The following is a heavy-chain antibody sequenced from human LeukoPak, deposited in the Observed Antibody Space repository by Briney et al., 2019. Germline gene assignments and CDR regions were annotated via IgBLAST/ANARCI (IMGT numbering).Heavy chain of an antibody. CDR1: GFTFRSYA. CDR2: ISYDGSNK. Sequence: PGGSLRLSCAASGFTFRSYAMHWVRQAPGKGLEWVAVISYDGSNKYYADSVKGRFTISRDNSKNTLYLQMNSLRAEDPAVYYCAGSPFLYYYGMDVWGQGTTVTVSS. V-gene: IGHV3-30-3*01. D-gene: IGHD3-10*01. CDR3: AGSPFLYYYGMDV. J-gene: IGHJ6*02.